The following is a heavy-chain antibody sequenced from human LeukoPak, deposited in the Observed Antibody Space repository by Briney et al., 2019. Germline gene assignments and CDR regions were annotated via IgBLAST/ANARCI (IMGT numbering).Heavy chain of an antibody. V-gene: IGHV3-9*01. CDR2: ISWNSVLT. J-gene: IGHJ3*02. CDR1: GFTFDDYA. CDR3: AKALGGKETATTLRAFDM. Sequence: PGRSLRLSCAASGFTFDDYAMHWVRQAPGKGLEWVSLISWNSVLTVYADSVKGRFTVSRDNARNSLYLQMNSLRAEDTALYYCAKALGGKETATTLRAFDMWGQGTLVTVSS. D-gene: IGHD1-26*01.